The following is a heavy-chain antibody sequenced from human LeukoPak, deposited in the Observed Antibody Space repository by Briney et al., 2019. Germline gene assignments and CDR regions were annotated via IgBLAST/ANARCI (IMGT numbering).Heavy chain of an antibody. CDR3: ARGHWFAHLDY. Sequence: GGTLRLSCAASGFTFSSYGMSWVRQAPGKGLEWVSAISGSGGSTYYADSVKGRFTISRDNSKNTLFLQMNSLRAEDTAVYYCARGHWFAHLDYWGRGTLVTVSS. CDR2: ISGSGGST. D-gene: IGHD3-9*01. J-gene: IGHJ4*02. CDR1: GFTFSSYG. V-gene: IGHV3-23*01.